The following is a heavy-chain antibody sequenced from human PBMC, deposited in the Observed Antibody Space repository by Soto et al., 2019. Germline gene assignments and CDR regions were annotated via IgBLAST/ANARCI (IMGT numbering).Heavy chain of an antibody. CDR2: ISSDGSNK. D-gene: IGHD3-10*01. Sequence: GGSLRLSCAASGFTFSNYVLHWVRQAPGKGLEWVAIISSDGSNKYYADSLKGVFTISRDNSKSRLYLKMNSLGGEDTALYYCTRDIYHHDSGSPAFDLWGQGTLVTVSS. CDR3: TRDIYHHDSGSPAFDL. V-gene: IGHV3-30*03. J-gene: IGHJ4*02. CDR1: GFTFSNYV.